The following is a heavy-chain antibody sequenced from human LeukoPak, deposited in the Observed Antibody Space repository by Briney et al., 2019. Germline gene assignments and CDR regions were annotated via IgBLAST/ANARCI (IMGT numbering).Heavy chain of an antibody. Sequence: GGSLRLSCAASGFTFSSNWMHWVRKAPGKGLVWVSRINEDGSTTNYADSVKGRFTISRDNAKNTLFLQMDSLRADDTAVYYCARAPGGWYGMDVWGQGTTVTVSS. V-gene: IGHV3-74*01. J-gene: IGHJ6*02. CDR2: INEDGSTT. CDR1: GFTFSSNW. CDR3: ARAPGGWYGMDV. D-gene: IGHD6-19*01.